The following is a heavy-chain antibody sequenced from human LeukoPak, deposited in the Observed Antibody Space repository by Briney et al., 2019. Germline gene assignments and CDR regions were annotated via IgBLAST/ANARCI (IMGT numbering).Heavy chain of an antibody. V-gene: IGHV4-34*01. Sequence: SETLSLTCAVYGGSFSGYYWSWIRQPPGKGLEWIGEINHSGSTNYNPSLKSRVTISVDTSKNQFSLKLSSVTAADTAMYYCARAEAYYYGSGSYYPPYYFDYWGQGTLVTVSS. CDR2: INHSGST. D-gene: IGHD3-10*01. CDR1: GGSFSGYY. CDR3: ARAEAYYYGSGSYYPPYYFDY. J-gene: IGHJ4*02.